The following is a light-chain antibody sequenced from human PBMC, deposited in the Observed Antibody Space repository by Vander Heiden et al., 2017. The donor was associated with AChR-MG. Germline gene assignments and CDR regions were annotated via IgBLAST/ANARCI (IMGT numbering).Light chain of an antibody. V-gene: IGLV3-21*03. J-gene: IGLJ3*02. CDR3: QVWDSSSDHPGV. CDR2: VDS. Sequence: SYVLTQPPSVSVAPGKTARITCGGNNIGSKSVHWYQQKPGQAPVLIVYVDSDRPSGIPERFSGSNSGNTATLTISRVEAGDEADYDCQVWDSSSDHPGVCGGGTKLTVL. CDR1: NIGSKS.